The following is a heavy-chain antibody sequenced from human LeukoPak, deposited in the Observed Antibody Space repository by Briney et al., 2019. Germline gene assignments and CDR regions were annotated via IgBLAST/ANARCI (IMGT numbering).Heavy chain of an antibody. D-gene: IGHD6-19*01. CDR1: GFTFSSYA. V-gene: IGHV3-23*01. CDR2: ISGSGGTT. J-gene: IGHJ4*02. CDR3: ASRGATSGWLDYFDY. Sequence: PGGSLRLSCAASGFTFSSYAMSWVRQTPGKGLEWVSAISGSGGTTYYSDSVKGRFTISRDNSKNTLYLQMNSLRAEDTAVYYCASRGATSGWLDYFDYWGQGTLVSVSS.